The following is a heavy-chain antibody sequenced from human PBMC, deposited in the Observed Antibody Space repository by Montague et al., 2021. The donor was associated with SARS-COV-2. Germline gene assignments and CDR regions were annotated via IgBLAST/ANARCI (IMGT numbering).Heavy chain of an antibody. Sequence: SLRLSCAASGFTVNSNYMSWVRQAPGKGLEWVALIYSGGDTTYAVSVRDRFTISRDNSKNTLYLQMNSLRVEDTAVFYCARGGVGATWAFDIWGQGTVVTVSS. J-gene: IGHJ3*02. CDR3: ARGGVGATWAFDI. V-gene: IGHV3-53*01. CDR2: IYSGGDT. CDR1: GFTVNSNY. D-gene: IGHD1-26*01.